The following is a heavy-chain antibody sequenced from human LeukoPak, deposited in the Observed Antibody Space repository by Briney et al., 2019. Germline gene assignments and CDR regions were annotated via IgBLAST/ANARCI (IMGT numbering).Heavy chain of an antibody. CDR3: TIVRGGMDAFDI. CDR1: GGSINTYY. J-gene: IGHJ3*02. CDR2: ISYSGST. D-gene: IGHD2-15*01. Sequence: PSETLSLTCTVSGGSINTYYWSWIRQPPGKGLEWIGYISYSGSTNFNPSLKSRVTISVYTSNNQFSLKLSSVTAADMAVYYCTIVRGGMDAFDIWGQGTMVTVSS. V-gene: IGHV4-59*01.